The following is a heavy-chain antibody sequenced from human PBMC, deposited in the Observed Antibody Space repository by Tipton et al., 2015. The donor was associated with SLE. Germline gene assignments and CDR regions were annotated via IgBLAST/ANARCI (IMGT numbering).Heavy chain of an antibody. CDR2: SYYRGKT. CDR3: VRDQQGSIHYYMDV. Sequence: TLSLTCTVSGGSISSSSYYWGWIRQPPGKGLEWVGTSYYRGKTFYNPSLQSRVTISLDTSKNQFSLRLSSVTAADTAVYYCVRDQQGSIHYYMDVWGKGTMVTVSS. D-gene: IGHD2-21*01. J-gene: IGHJ6*03. CDR1: GGSISSSSYY. V-gene: IGHV4-39*07.